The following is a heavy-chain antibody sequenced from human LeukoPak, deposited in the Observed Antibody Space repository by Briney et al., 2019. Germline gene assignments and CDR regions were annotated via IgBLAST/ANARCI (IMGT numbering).Heavy chain of an antibody. CDR3: AREGTQYYYDSSGYYD. CDR2: INPNSGGT. Sequence: ASVKVSCKASGYTFTGYYMHWARQAPGQGLEWMGWINPNSGGTNYAQKFQGRVTMTRDTSISTAYMELSRLRSDDTAVYYCAREGTQYYYDSSGYYDWGQGTLVTVSS. V-gene: IGHV1-2*02. D-gene: IGHD3-22*01. CDR1: GYTFTGYY. J-gene: IGHJ4*02.